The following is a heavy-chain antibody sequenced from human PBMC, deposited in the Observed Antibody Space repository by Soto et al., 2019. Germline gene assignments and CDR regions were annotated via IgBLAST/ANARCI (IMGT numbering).Heavy chain of an antibody. CDR3: ARGATMVRGDMDV. J-gene: IGHJ6*03. D-gene: IGHD3-10*01. V-gene: IGHV1-69*04. Sequence: GASVKVSCKASGYSFTANSMHWVRQAPGEGLEWMGRIIPILGIANYAQKFQGRVTITADKSTSTAYMELSSLRSEDTAVYYCARGATMVRGDMDVWGKGTTVTSP. CDR1: GYSFTANS. CDR2: IIPILGIA.